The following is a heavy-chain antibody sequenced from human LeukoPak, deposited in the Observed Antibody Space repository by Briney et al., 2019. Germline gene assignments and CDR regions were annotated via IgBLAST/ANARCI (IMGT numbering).Heavy chain of an antibody. Sequence: SETLSLTCTVSGGSVSSSSYYWGWIRQPPGKGLEWIGSIYYSGNTYYNPSLKSRVTISVDTSKNHFSLKLSSLTAADTAVYYCARHGQLPSPHYYGMDVWGQGTTVTVSS. CDR3: ARHGQLPSPHYYGMDV. D-gene: IGHD2-2*01. CDR2: IYYSGNT. CDR1: GGSVSSSSYY. V-gene: IGHV4-39*01. J-gene: IGHJ6*02.